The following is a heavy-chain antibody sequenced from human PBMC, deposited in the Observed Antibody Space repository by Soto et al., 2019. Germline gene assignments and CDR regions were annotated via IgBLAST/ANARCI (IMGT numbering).Heavy chain of an antibody. CDR2: VHHSWGS. Sequence: SETLYLTCTVSGGSISSYYWSWFRQPPGKRMEWIGYVHHSWGSSYNPSLQSRVTISVDTSKSQFSLKLTSVTATDTAVYYCARVADYWGQGTLVTVSS. CDR3: ARVADY. V-gene: IGHV4-59*08. CDR1: GGSISSYY. J-gene: IGHJ4*02.